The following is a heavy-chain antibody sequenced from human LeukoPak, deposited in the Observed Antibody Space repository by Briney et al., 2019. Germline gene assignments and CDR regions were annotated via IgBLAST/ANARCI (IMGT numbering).Heavy chain of an antibody. D-gene: IGHD4-17*01. V-gene: IGHV1-69*13. J-gene: IGHJ4*02. CDR1: GGTFSSYA. CDR2: IIPIFGTA. CDR3: ARGRDERTVTTLPDY. Sequence: RASVKVSCKASGGTFSSYAISWVRQAPGQGLEWMGGIIPIFGTANYAQKFQGRVTITADESTSTAYMELSSLRSEDTAVYYCARGRDERTVTTLPDYWGREPWSPSPQ.